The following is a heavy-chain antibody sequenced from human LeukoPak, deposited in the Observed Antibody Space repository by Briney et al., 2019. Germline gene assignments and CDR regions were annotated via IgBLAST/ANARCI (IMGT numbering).Heavy chain of an antibody. J-gene: IGHJ4*02. Sequence: GGPQRLSCAPSGFTFSSYGMHWVRQAPGKGRVWVAFIRYDGSNKYYADSVKGRFTISRDNSKNTLYLQMNSLRAEDTAVYYCAKEPDLWFGEYYFDYWGQGTLVTVSS. CDR1: GFTFSSYG. V-gene: IGHV3-30*02. CDR2: IRYDGSNK. D-gene: IGHD3-10*01. CDR3: AKEPDLWFGEYYFDY.